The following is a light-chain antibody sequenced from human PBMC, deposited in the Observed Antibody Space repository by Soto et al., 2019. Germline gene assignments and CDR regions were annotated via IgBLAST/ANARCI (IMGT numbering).Light chain of an antibody. V-gene: IGLV1-40*01. CDR2: GSD. CDR1: SSNLGAGYD. J-gene: IGLJ2*01. CDR3: QSFDSSLRGVV. Sequence: QPVLTQPPSVSGAPGQRVTISCTGSSSNLGAGYDVQWYQQLPRTAPRLLMYGSDNRPSGVPDRFSGSKSGTSASLAITGXXXXXEADYYCQSFDSSLRGVVFGGGTQLTVL.